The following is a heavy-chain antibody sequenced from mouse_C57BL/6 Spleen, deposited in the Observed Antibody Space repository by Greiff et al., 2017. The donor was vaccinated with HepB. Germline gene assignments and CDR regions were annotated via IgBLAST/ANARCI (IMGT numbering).Heavy chain of an antibody. J-gene: IGHJ3*01. CDR3: ARSGGDGFAY. V-gene: IGHV1-50*01. CDR1: GYTFTSYW. CDR2: IDPSDSYT. Sequence: QVQLQQPGAELVKPGASVKLSCKASGYTFTSYWMQWVKQRPGQGLEWIGEIDPSDSYTNYNQKFKGKATLTVDTSSSTAYMQLSSLTSEDSAVYYCARSGGDGFAYWGQGTLVTVSA.